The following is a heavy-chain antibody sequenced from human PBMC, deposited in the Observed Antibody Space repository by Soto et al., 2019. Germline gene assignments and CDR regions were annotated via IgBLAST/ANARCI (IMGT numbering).Heavy chain of an antibody. V-gene: IGHV3-49*04. CDR3: SRDGDFYGLDV. Sequence: PGGSLRLSCTFSGFTSDDYDYALTWVRQAPGKGLQWLGLIRGSTYGGTTEYAASVKDRFTISRDDSKGITYLQMNSLKTEDTAVYYCSRDGDFYGLDVWGQGTTVTVSS. D-gene: IGHD3-3*01. CDR1: GFTSDDYDYA. J-gene: IGHJ6*02. CDR2: IRGSTYGGTT.